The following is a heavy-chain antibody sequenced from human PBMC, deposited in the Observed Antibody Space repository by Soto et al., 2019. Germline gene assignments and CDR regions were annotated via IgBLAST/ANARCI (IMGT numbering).Heavy chain of an antibody. J-gene: IGHJ6*02. CDR1: GYTFTGYY. CDR3: ARERMEYYYGSGSPFYYYGMDV. Sequence: ASVKVSCKASGYTFTGYYMHWVRQAPGQGLEWMGWINPNSGGTNYAQKFQGRVTMTRDTSISTAYMELSRLRSDDTAVYYCARERMEYYYGSGSPFYYYGMDVWGQGTTVTVSS. D-gene: IGHD3-10*01. CDR2: INPNSGGT. V-gene: IGHV1-2*02.